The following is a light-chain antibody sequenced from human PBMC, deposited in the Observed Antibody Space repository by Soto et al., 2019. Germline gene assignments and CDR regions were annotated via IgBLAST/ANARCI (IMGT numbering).Light chain of an antibody. V-gene: IGLV2-14*01. CDR1: SSDVGGYNY. CDR3: CSYTTTSTLGV. Sequence: QSALTQPASVSGSPGQSITISCTGTSSDVGGYNYVSWYQQHPGKAPKLMIFEVSNRPSGVSTRFSCSKSGNTASLTISELQAEDEAYYYCCSYTTTSTLGVFGTGTKLTVL. J-gene: IGLJ1*01. CDR2: EVS.